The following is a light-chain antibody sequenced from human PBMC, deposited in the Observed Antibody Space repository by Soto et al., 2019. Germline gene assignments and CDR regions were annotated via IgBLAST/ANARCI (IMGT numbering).Light chain of an antibody. Sequence: DIQMTQSPSTLSASVGDRVTITCRASQSISSWLDWYQQKPGKEPKLLIYMASSSESGVPSRFSGSGSGTEFTLSISSLQPDEFATYYCQQYNSYPLYTFGQGTKLEI. V-gene: IGKV1-5*03. J-gene: IGKJ2*01. CDR3: QQYNSYPLYT. CDR2: MAS. CDR1: QSISSW.